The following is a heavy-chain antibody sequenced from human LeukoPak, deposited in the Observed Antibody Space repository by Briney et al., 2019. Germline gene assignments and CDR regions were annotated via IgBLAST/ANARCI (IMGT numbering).Heavy chain of an antibody. CDR2: IVNGATT. Sequence: GGSLRLSCAVSGLTVSNNHVTWVRQAPGEGLECVSVIVNGATTYYRDSVKGRFTISRDNSENTVYLQMNSLRVEDTAVYYCAKGHGDSWGQGTLVTVSS. J-gene: IGHJ4*02. CDR3: AKGHGDS. CDR1: GLTVSNNH. V-gene: IGHV3-53*01. D-gene: IGHD4-17*01.